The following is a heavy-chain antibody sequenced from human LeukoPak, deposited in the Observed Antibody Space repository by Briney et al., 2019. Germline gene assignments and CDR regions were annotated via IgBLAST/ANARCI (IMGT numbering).Heavy chain of an antibody. CDR1: GFTFSNYY. CDR2: IKHDGSEK. D-gene: IGHD3-3*01. Sequence: GGSLRLSCAASGFTFSNYYMSWVRQAPGKGLEWVANIKHDGSEKYYVDSVKGRFAVSRDNAKNSLYLQMNSLRAEDTAVYYCAAEEWFSHAYWGQGTLVTVSS. V-gene: IGHV3-7*01. CDR3: AAEEWFSHAY. J-gene: IGHJ4*02.